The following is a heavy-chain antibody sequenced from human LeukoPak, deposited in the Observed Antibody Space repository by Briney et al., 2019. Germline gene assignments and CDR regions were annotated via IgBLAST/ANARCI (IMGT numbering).Heavy chain of an antibody. V-gene: IGHV1-8*01. Sequence: ASVTVSCKASGYTFTSYDINWVRQATGQGLEWMGWMNPNSGNTGYAQKFQGRVTMTRNTSISTAYMELSSLRSEDTAVYYCARVPRPTILIFGVVINYYYYYYGMDVWGQGTTVTVSS. CDR2: MNPNSGNT. CDR3: ARVPRPTILIFGVVINYYYYYYGMDV. J-gene: IGHJ6*02. CDR1: GYTFTSYD. D-gene: IGHD3-3*01.